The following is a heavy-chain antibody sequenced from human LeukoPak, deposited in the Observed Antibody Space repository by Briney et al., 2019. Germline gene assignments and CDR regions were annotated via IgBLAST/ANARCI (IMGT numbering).Heavy chain of an antibody. J-gene: IGHJ4*02. D-gene: IGHD6-13*01. Sequence: GSLRLSCVASGFTVSSNYMSWVRQPPGKGLEWIGEIYHSGSTNYNPSLKSRVTISVDKSKNQFSLKLSSVTAADTAVYYCASSPNPAGSSPDYWGQGTLVTASS. CDR3: ASSPNPAGSSPDY. CDR2: IYHSGST. CDR1: GFTVSSNY. V-gene: IGHV4-4*02.